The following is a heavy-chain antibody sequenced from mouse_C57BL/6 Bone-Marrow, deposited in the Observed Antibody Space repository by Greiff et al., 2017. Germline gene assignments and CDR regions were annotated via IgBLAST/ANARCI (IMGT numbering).Heavy chain of an antibody. V-gene: IGHV1-55*01. CDR2: LYPGSGST. CDR3: ARWGGTWFAY. CDR1: GYTFTSYW. Sequence: QVQLQQSGAELVKPGASVKMSCKASGYTFTSYWITWVKQRPGQGLEWIGDLYPGSGSTNYNEKFKSKDTLTVDTSSSTAYMQLSSLTSEDSAVYYCARWGGTWFAYWGQGTLVTVSA. J-gene: IGHJ3*01. D-gene: IGHD3-3*01.